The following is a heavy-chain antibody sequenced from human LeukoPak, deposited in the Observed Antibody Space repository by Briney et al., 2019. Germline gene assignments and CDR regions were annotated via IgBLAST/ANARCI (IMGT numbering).Heavy chain of an antibody. V-gene: IGHV1-69*13. CDR1: GYTFTGYY. Sequence: ASVKVSCKASGYTFTGYYMHWVRQAPGQGLEWMGGIIPIFGTSNYAQKFQGRVTITADESTSTAYMELSSLRSEDTAVYYCAREGDSGSYFVWLDPWGQGTLVTVSS. CDR2: IIPIFGTS. D-gene: IGHD1-26*01. CDR3: AREGDSGSYFVWLDP. J-gene: IGHJ5*02.